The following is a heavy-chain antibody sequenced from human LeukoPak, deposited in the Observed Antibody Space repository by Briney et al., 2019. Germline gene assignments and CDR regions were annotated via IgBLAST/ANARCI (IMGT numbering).Heavy chain of an antibody. CDR3: ARVGYYTNGVCYPFDY. CDR1: GGSFSGYY. J-gene: IGHJ4*02. D-gene: IGHD2-8*01. CDR2: INHSGST. V-gene: IGHV4-34*01. Sequence: SETLSLTCAVYGGSFSGYYWSWIRQPPGKGLEWIGEINHSGSTNYNPSLKSRVTISVDTSKNQFSLKLSSVTAADTAVYYCARVGYYTNGVCYPFDYWGQGTLVTVSS.